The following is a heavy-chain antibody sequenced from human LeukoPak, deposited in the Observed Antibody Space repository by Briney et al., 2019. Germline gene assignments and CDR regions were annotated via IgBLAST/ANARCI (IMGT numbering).Heavy chain of an antibody. Sequence: ASVKVSCKVSGYTLTELSMHWVRQAPGKGLEWMGGFDPEDGETIYAQKFQGRVTMTEDTSTDTAYMELSSLRSEDSAVYYCARIPSRIVVPAANRAFDIWSRGTMVTVSS. CDR3: ARIPSRIVVPAANRAFDI. V-gene: IGHV1-24*01. J-gene: IGHJ3*02. CDR2: FDPEDGET. CDR1: GYTLTELS. D-gene: IGHD2-2*01.